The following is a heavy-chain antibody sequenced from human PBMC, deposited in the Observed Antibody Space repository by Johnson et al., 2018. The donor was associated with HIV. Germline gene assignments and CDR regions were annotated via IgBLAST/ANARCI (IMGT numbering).Heavy chain of an antibody. J-gene: IGHJ3*02. Sequence: MQLVESGGGLVQPGGSLRLSCAASGFTFSNYAMHWVRQAPGKGLEYVSAITSNGGSTYYANSVKGRFLISRDNSKNTLYLQMNTLRAEDTAVYYCAKEMGVDTAMNPWAFDIWGQGTMVTFSS. CDR3: AKEMGVDTAMNPWAFDI. D-gene: IGHD5-18*01. CDR2: ITSNGGST. V-gene: IGHV3-64*01. CDR1: GFTFSNYA.